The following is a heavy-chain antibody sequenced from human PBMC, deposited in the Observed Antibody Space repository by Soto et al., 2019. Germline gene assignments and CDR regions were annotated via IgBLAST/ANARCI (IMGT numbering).Heavy chain of an antibody. V-gene: IGHV1-8*02. CDR2: MNPNSGTT. Sequence: ASVKVSCKASGGTFSSYAISWVRQAPGQGLEWMGWMNPNSGTTGYAQKFQGRVTMTRNTSISTAYMELSSLRSEDTAVYYCARGRVDMFDYWGQGTLVTVS. CDR1: GGTFSSYA. J-gene: IGHJ4*02. CDR3: ARGRVDMFDY.